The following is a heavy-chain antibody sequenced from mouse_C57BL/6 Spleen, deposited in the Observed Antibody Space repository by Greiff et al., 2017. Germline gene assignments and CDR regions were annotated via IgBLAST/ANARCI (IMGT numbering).Heavy chain of an antibody. J-gene: IGHJ2*01. CDR3: ARDGWDSYYFDY. Sequence: DVKLVESGGGLVKPGGSLKLSCAASGFTFSSYAMSWVRQTPEKRLEWVATISDGGSYTYYPDNVKGRFTISRDNAKNNLYLQMRHLKSEDTAMYYCARDGWDSYYFDYWGQGTTLTVSS. CDR2: ISDGGSYT. CDR1: GFTFSSYA. V-gene: IGHV5-4*01. D-gene: IGHD4-1*01.